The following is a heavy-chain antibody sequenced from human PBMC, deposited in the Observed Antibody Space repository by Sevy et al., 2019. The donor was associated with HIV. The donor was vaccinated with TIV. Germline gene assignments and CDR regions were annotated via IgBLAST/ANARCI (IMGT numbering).Heavy chain of an antibody. J-gene: IGHJ5*02. Sequence: GGSLRLSCAASGFTFSSYAMSWVRQAPGKGLEWVSAISGSGGSTYYADSVKGRFTISRDNSKNTLYLQMNSLRAEDTAVYYCAKDKAEYSYGFAYNWFDPWGQGTLVTVSS. CDR1: GFTFSSYA. CDR2: ISGSGGST. CDR3: AKDKAEYSYGFAYNWFDP. V-gene: IGHV3-23*01. D-gene: IGHD5-18*01.